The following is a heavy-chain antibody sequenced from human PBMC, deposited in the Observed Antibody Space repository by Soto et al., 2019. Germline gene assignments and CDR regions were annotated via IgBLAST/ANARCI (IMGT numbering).Heavy chain of an antibody. Sequence: EVQLVESGGGLVQPGGSLRLSCAASGFTLSDHYMDWVRQAPGKGLEWVGRSRNKASSYTTEYAASVKGRFTISRDDSHNSLFLQMNSLKAEDTAAYYCARITVNYIGDYYFDYWGQGTLVTVSS. CDR2: SRNKASSYTT. CDR3: ARITVNYIGDYYFDY. CDR1: GFTLSDHY. J-gene: IGHJ4*02. V-gene: IGHV3-72*01. D-gene: IGHD3-22*01.